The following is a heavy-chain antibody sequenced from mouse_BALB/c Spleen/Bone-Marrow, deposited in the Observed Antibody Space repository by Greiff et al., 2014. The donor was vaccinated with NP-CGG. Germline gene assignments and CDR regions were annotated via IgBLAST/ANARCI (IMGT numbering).Heavy chain of an antibody. V-gene: IGHV1-18*01. CDR1: GYSSTGYT. J-gene: IGHJ4*01. D-gene: IGHD1-1*01. CDR3: ARWDYYGYAMDY. Sequence: EVKLMESGPELVKPGASMKISCKASGYSSTGYTMNWVKQSHGKNLEWIGLINPYNGGTSYNQKFKGKATLTVDKSSSTAYMELLSLTSEDSAVYYCARWDYYGYAMDYWGQGTSVTVSS. CDR2: INPYNGGT.